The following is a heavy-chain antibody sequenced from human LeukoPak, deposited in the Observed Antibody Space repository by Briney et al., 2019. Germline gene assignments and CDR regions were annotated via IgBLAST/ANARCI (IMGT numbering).Heavy chain of an antibody. D-gene: IGHD3-22*01. Sequence: GGSLRLSCAASGFIVSNNYMNWVRQAPGKGLGWVSIIYSGGGTYYADSVKGRFTISRDNSKNTLYFQMNSLRADDTAVYYCARGCYYERSGYCPFDYWGPGTLVTVSS. V-gene: IGHV3-53*01. J-gene: IGHJ4*02. CDR1: GFIVSNNY. CDR2: IYSGGGT. CDR3: ARGCYYERSGYCPFDY.